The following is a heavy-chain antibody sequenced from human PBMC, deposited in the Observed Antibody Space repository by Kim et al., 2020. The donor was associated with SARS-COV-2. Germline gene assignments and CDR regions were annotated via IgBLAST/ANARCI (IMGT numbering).Heavy chain of an antibody. D-gene: IGHD3-16*01. V-gene: IGHV4-61*01. Sequence: SETLSLTCTVSGDSVSSGPYYWSWIRQPPGKGLEWIGYIYYTGTTKFNPSLKSRGTISVDTSKNQFSLKLTSVTAADTAVYYCAKSGNGGGAYWGQGTLVTVSS. CDR3: AKSGNGGGAY. J-gene: IGHJ4*02. CDR1: GDSVSSGPYY. CDR2: IYYTGTT.